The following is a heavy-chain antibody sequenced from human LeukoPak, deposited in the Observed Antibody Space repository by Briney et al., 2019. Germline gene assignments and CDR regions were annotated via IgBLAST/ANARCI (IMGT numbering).Heavy chain of an antibody. V-gene: IGHV1-18*01. D-gene: IGHD5-18*01. J-gene: IGHJ4*02. CDR3: IYSYGEGYLDY. Sequence: ASVKVSCKASGYTFTSYGISWLRQAPGQGLEWMGWISAYNGNTNYAQNLQVRVTMTTDTSTSTAYMELRSLRSDDTAVYYCIYSYGEGYLDYWGQGTLVTVSS. CDR1: GYTFTSYG. CDR2: ISAYNGNT.